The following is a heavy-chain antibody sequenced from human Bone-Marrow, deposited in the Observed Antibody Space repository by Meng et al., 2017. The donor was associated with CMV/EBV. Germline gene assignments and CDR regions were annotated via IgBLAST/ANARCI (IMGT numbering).Heavy chain of an antibody. CDR1: GGSFSDYY. CDR2: INHRGST. CDR3: TRSDCPDTFCSIDY. J-gene: IGHJ4*02. Sequence: SETLSLTCAVYGGSFSDYYWSWIRQPPGKGLEWIGEINHRGSTNYNPSLKSRVTISVDTSKNQFSLKLSSVTAADTAVYYCTRSDCPDTFCSIDYWGQVTLVTVSS. V-gene: IGHV4-34*01. D-gene: IGHD2-8*02.